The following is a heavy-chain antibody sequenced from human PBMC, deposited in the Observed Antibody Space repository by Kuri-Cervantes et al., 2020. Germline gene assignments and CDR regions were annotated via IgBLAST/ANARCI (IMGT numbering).Heavy chain of an antibody. CDR3: ARGWFGELGGYYFDY. CDR1: GFTFSSYS. J-gene: IGHJ4*02. D-gene: IGHD3-10*01. Sequence: GGSLRLSCAASGFTFSSYSMNWVRQAPGKGLEWVSYISGSSRTIYYADSVKGRFTISRDNAKNSLYLQMNSLRAEDTAVYYCARGWFGELGGYYFDYWGQGTLVTVSS. V-gene: IGHV3-48*01. CDR2: ISGSSRTI.